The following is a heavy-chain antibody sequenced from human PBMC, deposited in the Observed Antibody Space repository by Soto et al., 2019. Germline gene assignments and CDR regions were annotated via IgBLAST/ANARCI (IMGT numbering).Heavy chain of an antibody. CDR3: ARVPDY. D-gene: IGHD2-2*01. J-gene: IGHJ4*02. Sequence: PSETLSLTCTVSGDSLTRNSWSWIRQPPGKGLEWIGYMYHSQSTYYNPSLKSRVTISIDRSKNQFSLKLNSVTAADTAVYYCARVPDYWGQGILVTVSS. V-gene: IGHV4-30-2*01. CDR2: MYHSQST. CDR1: GDSLTRNS.